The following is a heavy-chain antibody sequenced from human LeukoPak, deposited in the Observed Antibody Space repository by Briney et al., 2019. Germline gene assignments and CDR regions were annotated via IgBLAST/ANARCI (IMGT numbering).Heavy chain of an antibody. CDR2: ISGSGGST. CDR3: AKGACSSTSCYYGL. D-gene: IGHD2-2*01. V-gene: IGHV3-23*01. J-gene: IGHJ4*02. Sequence: GGSLRLSCAASGFTFSNYAMSWVRQAPGKGLEWVSAISGSGGSTYYADSVKGRFTISRDNSKNMLYLQMNSLRAEDTAVYYCAKGACSSTSCYYGLWGQGTLVTVSS. CDR1: GFTFSNYA.